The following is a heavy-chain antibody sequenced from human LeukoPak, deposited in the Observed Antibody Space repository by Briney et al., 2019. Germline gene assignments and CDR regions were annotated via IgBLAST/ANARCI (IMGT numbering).Heavy chain of an antibody. J-gene: IGHJ4*02. Sequence: GGSLRLSCSASGFTFSNCAMHWVRQAPGKGLEYVSVISSTGGSTYYADSVKGRFTVSRDNSKNTLYLQTSSLRAEDTAVYYCVKECLVIINYYFDYWGQGTLVTVSS. CDR3: VKECLVIINYYFDY. V-gene: IGHV3-64D*06. D-gene: IGHD3-22*01. CDR1: GFTFSNCA. CDR2: ISSTGGST.